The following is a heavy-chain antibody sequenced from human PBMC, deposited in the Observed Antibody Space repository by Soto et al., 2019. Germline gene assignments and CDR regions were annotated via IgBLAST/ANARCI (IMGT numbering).Heavy chain of an antibody. CDR3: ARDRPAMVRTLYYYYGMDV. CDR2: ISAYNGNT. D-gene: IGHD3-10*01. V-gene: IGHV1-18*01. CDR1: GYTFTSYG. Sequence: ASVKVSCKASGYTFTSYGISWVRQAPGQGLEWMGWISAYNGNTNYAQKLQGRVTMTTDTSTSTAYMELRSLRSDDTAVYYCARDRPAMVRTLYYYYGMDVWGQGTTVTVSS. J-gene: IGHJ6*02.